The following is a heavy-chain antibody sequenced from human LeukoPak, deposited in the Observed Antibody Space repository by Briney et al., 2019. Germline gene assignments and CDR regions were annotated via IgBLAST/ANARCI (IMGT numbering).Heavy chain of an antibody. Sequence: GGSLRLSCAASGFTFSTYEMNWVRQAPTKGLEWISYIGSSGSTIYYADSVKGRFTISRDNAKNSLYLQMNSLRAEDTALYYCASRPPHGRYVVFDYWGQGTLVTVSS. CDR1: GFTFSTYE. CDR2: IGSSGSTI. D-gene: IGHD3-16*01. V-gene: IGHV3-48*03. CDR3: ASRPPHGRYVVFDY. J-gene: IGHJ4*02.